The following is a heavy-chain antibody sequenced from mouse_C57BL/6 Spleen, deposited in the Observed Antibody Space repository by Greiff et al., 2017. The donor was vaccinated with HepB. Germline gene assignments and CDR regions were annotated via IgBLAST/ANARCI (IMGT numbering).Heavy chain of an antibody. CDR3: ARPYDYPFDY. CDR1: GYTFTSYW. J-gene: IGHJ2*01. V-gene: IGHV1-55*01. CDR2: IYPGSGST. Sequence: QVHVKQPGAELVKPGASVKMSCKASGYTFTSYWITRVKQRPGQGLEWIGDIYPGSGSTNYNEKFKSKATLTVDTSSSTAYMQLSSLTSEDSAVYYCARPYDYPFDYWGQGTTLTVSS. D-gene: IGHD2-4*01.